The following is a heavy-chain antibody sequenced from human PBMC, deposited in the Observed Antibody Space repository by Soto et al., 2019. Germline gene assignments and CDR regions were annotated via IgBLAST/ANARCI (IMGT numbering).Heavy chain of an antibody. J-gene: IGHJ5*02. Sequence: HLVQSGPEVKRPGASITVSCKTSGDTFANFGLSWVRQAPGQGLEWMGWIATYNNNKNYAQKFQGRLPLTTEASASTGYKELESLGYDDTGVYFFARVIRGGVNWFGPWGQGTLGTGSS. CDR3: ARVIRGGVNWFGP. D-gene: IGHD3-10*01. CDR1: GDTFANFG. V-gene: IGHV1-18*01. CDR2: IATYNNNK.